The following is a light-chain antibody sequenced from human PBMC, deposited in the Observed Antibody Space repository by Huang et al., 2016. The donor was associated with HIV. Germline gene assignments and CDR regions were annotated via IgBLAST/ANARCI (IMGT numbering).Light chain of an antibody. CDR2: GAS. J-gene: IGKJ2*01. CDR1: QDVSSN. V-gene: IGKV3-15*01. CDR3: QQYNNWPRT. Sequence: ERVMTQSPDILSVSPGETATLSCRASQDVSSNLAWYRQKPGQAPSLRIYGASTRVSGIPAGFNGSGSGIAFTLTISSVQSEDFAVYYCQQYNNWPRTFGQGTKLEIK.